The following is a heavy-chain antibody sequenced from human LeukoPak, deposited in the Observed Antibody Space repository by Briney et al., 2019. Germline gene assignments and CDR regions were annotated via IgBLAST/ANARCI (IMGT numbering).Heavy chain of an antibody. CDR1: GGSISSSSYY. CDR3: ARDQKQQRYTNYYMDV. CDR2: IYYSGST. D-gene: IGHD6-13*01. J-gene: IGHJ6*03. V-gene: IGHV4-39*07. Sequence: SETLSLTCTVSGGSISSSSYYWGWIRQPPGRWLEWIGSIYYSGSTYYNPSLKSRVTTSVDTSKNQFSLKLSSVTAADTAVYYCARDQKQQRYTNYYMDVWGKGTTVTVSS.